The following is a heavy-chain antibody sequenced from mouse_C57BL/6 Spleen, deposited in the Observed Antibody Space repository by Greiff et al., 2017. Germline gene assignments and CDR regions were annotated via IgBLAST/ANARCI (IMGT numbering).Heavy chain of an antibody. CDR3: ARQWEDDAWFAY. V-gene: IGHV5-17*01. J-gene: IGHJ3*01. Sequence: EVMLVESGGGLVKPGGSLKLSCAASGFTFSDYGMHWVRQAPEKGLEWVAYISSGSSTIYYADTVKGRFTISRDNAKNTLCLQMTSLRSEDTAMYYCARQWEDDAWFAYWGQGTLVTVSA. D-gene: IGHD1-3*01. CDR1: GFTFSDYG. CDR2: ISSGSSTI.